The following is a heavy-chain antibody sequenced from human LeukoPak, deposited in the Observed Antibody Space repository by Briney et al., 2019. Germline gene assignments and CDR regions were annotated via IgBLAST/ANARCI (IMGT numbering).Heavy chain of an antibody. D-gene: IGHD2-21*02. CDR1: GGSINSYY. CDR2: IYYSGST. Sequence: SETLSLTCTVSGGSINSYYWGWIRQPPGKGLEWIGSIYYSGSTYYNPSLKSRVTISVDTSKNQFSLKLSSVTAADTAVYYCARDRNCGGDCESFFDYWGQGTLVTVSS. CDR3: ARDRNCGGDCESFFDY. J-gene: IGHJ4*02. V-gene: IGHV4-39*07.